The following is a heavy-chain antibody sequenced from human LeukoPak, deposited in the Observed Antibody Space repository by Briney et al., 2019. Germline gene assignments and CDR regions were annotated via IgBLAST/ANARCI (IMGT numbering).Heavy chain of an antibody. CDR1: GFIVSSNY. Sequence: GGSLRLSCAASGFIVSSNYMSWVRQAPGKGLEWVSIVYSGGSTYYADSVKGRFTISRDNSKNTLYLQMNSLRAEDTAGYYCARHLSGDDIWGQGTMVTVSS. J-gene: IGHJ3*02. CDR2: VYSGGST. CDR3: ARHLSGDDI. V-gene: IGHV3-53*01. D-gene: IGHD4-17*01.